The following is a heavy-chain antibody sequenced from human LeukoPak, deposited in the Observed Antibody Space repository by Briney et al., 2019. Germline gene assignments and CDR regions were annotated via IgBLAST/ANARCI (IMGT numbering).Heavy chain of an antibody. CDR3: VEATTGTTKGWFDP. J-gene: IGHJ5*02. CDR2: ISDSGGST. Sequence: GGSLRLSCSASGFIFSSSAMHWVRQAPGKGLEYVSAISDSGGSTYYADSVKGRFTISRDNSKNTLHLQMSSLRAEDTAVYYCVEATTGTTKGWFDPWGQGTLVTVSS. CDR1: GFIFSSSA. D-gene: IGHD1-1*01. V-gene: IGHV3-64D*06.